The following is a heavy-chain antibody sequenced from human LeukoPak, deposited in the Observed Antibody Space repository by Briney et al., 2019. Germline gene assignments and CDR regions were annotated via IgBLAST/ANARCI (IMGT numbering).Heavy chain of an antibody. V-gene: IGHV1-18*01. Sequence: ASVKVSCKASGYTFPSHGISWVRQAPGQGLEWMGWISAYNGNTNYAQKFQGRVTMTTDTSTSTAYMELRSLRSDDTAVYYCARDPDYDILTGYDGDFYLCYWGQGTLVTVSS. D-gene: IGHD3-9*01. CDR2: ISAYNGNT. CDR3: ARDPDYDILTGYDGDFYLCY. J-gene: IGHJ4*02. CDR1: GYTFPSHG.